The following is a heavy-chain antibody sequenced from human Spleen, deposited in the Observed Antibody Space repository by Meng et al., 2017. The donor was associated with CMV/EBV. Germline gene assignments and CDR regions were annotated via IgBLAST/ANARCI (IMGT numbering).Heavy chain of an antibody. V-gene: IGHV4-39*07. CDR1: SGSVKRNTYY. CDR3: ARFDMDVEGYYGMDV. J-gene: IGHJ6*02. Sequence: SETLSLTCTVSSGSVKRNTYYWGWIRQPPGKGLEWIGSIYYSGNIHYNPSLKRRVSIFVDLSNNNLSLKLRSVTAADTAVYYCARFDMDVEGYYGMDVWGQGTTVTVSS. CDR2: IYYSGNI. D-gene: IGHD2-15*01.